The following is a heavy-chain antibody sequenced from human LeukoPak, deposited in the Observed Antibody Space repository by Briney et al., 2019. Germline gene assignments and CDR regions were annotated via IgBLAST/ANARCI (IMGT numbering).Heavy chain of an antibody. CDR2: IDPKSGGT. J-gene: IGHJ4*02. Sequence: ASVKVSCKASGYTFTGYYVHRVRQAPGQGLEWMGWIDPKSGGTKYAQKFQGRVTMTRDMSISTAYMDLRRLKSDDTAVYYCVRDMDRGQWLVRPYNWGQGTLVTVSS. D-gene: IGHD6-19*01. CDR3: VRDMDRGQWLVRPYN. V-gene: IGHV1-2*02. CDR1: GYTFTGYY.